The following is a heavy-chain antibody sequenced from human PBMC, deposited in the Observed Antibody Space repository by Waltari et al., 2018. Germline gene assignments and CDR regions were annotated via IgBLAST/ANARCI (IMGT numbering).Heavy chain of an antibody. D-gene: IGHD6-13*01. CDR3: ASLIAAAGTRWGYYFDY. CDR2: INPNSGGT. V-gene: IGHV1-2*06. Sequence: QVPLVQSGAEVKKPGASVKVSCKASGYTFTGHSMHWVRQAPGQGLEWMGRINPNSGGTNYAQKFQGRVTMTRDTSISTAYMELSRLRSDDTAVYYCASLIAAAGTRWGYYFDYWGQGTLVTVSS. CDR1: GYTFTGHS. J-gene: IGHJ4*02.